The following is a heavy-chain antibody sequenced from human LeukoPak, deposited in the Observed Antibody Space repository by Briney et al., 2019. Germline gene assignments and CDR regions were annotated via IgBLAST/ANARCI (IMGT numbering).Heavy chain of an antibody. CDR1: GDSIRSSGYH. V-gene: IGHV4-39*01. Sequence: PSETLSLTCIVSGDSIRSSGYHWGWIRQPPGKGLEWIGSMFYGETTSYSPSLQSRVTISLDTSKNQFSLRLNSVTAADTAVYYCARLERSRMDGAQYWGQGTLVTVSS. CDR2: MFYGETT. CDR3: ARLERSRMDGAQY. D-gene: IGHD4/OR15-4a*01. J-gene: IGHJ4*02.